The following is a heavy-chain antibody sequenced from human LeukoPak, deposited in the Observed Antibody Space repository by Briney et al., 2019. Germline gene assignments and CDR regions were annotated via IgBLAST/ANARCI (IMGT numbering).Heavy chain of an antibody. CDR3: AQIHDHGDYVAF. CDR2: ISGSGGTT. CDR1: GFTFSSHN. D-gene: IGHD1-1*01. Sequence: PGGSLRLSCAASGFTFSSHNMQWVRQAPGKGLEWVAGISGSGGTTHYSDSVKGRCTISRDNSKNTLSLQINSLRAEDTAVYYCAQIHDHGDYVAFWGQGALVTVSS. J-gene: IGHJ4*02. V-gene: IGHV3-23*01.